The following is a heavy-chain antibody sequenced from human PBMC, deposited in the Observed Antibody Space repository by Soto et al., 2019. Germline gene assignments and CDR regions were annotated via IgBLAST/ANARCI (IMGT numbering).Heavy chain of an antibody. CDR2: INAGNGNT. CDR1: GYTFTSYA. CDR3: ARDAGYCSGGSCYGDNWFDP. Sequence: ASVKVSCKASGYTFTSYAMHWVRQAPGQRLEWMGWINAGNGNTKYSQKFQGRVTITRDTSASTAYMELSSLRSEDTAVYYCARDAGYCSGGSCYGDNWFDPWGQGTRVTVSS. V-gene: IGHV1-3*01. J-gene: IGHJ5*02. D-gene: IGHD2-15*01.